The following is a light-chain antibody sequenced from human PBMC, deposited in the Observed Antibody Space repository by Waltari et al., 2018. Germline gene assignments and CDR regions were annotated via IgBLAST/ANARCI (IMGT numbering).Light chain of an antibody. CDR1: SSDIGNYGY. CDR3: TSYAGSTNGVL. V-gene: IGLV2-8*01. Sequence: QSALTQPPSVSGSPGQSVTISCAGTSSDIGNYGYVSWYQPHPGRAPKLLLFEFSQRPSGVPDRFSGSMSGNTAYLTVSGLQPEDEADYDCTSYAGSTNGVLFGGGTTLTV. CDR2: EFS. J-gene: IGLJ3*02.